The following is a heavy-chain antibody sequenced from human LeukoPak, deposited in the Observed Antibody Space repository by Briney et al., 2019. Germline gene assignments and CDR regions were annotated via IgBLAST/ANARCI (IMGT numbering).Heavy chain of an antibody. J-gene: IGHJ6*03. CDR3: VRGYRQDVDFMNA. D-gene: IGHD2-15*01. CDR1: GVTLDDYA. CDR2: ISWNSGSL. V-gene: IGHV3-9*03. Sequence: GGSLRLSCAASGVTLDDYAMHWVRQAPGKGLEWVSGISWNSGSLGYADSVKGRFTISRDDAKNSLYLQMNSLRAEDMALYYCVRGYRQDVDFMNAWAKGQTLTVSS.